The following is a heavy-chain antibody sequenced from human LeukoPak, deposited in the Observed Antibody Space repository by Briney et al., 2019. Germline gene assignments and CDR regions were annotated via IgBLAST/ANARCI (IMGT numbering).Heavy chain of an antibody. V-gene: IGHV1-18*01. Sequence: AAVKVSCKASGYTFTSYDISWVRQAPGQGLEWMGWISTYNGNTNYAQKLQGRVTMTTDTITTTAYMELRSLRSDDTAVYYCARDHSGNWFDPWGQGTLVTVSS. J-gene: IGHJ5*02. D-gene: IGHD1-26*01. CDR2: ISTYNGNT. CDR3: ARDHSGNWFDP. CDR1: GYTFTSYD.